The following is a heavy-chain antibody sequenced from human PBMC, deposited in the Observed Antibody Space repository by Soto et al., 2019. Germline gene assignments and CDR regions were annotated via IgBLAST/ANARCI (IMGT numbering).Heavy chain of an antibody. Sequence: GGSLILSCAASGFTFSSYWMSWVRQAPGKGLEWVANIKQDGSEKYYVDSVKGRFTISRDNAKNSLYLQMNSLRAEDTAVYYCARDRYSYYDFWSGSLPYYYYGMDVWGQGT. CDR1: GFTFSSYW. D-gene: IGHD3-3*01. CDR3: ARDRYSYYDFWSGSLPYYYYGMDV. CDR2: IKQDGSEK. V-gene: IGHV3-7*01. J-gene: IGHJ6*02.